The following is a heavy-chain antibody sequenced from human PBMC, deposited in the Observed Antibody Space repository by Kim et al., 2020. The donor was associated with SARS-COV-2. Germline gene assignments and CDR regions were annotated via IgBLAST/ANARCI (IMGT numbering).Heavy chain of an antibody. V-gene: IGHV1-18*01. J-gene: IGHJ4*02. CDR2: NT. D-gene: IGHD1-26*01. Sequence: NTNYAQKLQGRVTMTTDTSTSTAYMELRSLRSDDTAVYYCARHFMGATDYWGQGTLVTVSS. CDR3: ARHFMGATDY.